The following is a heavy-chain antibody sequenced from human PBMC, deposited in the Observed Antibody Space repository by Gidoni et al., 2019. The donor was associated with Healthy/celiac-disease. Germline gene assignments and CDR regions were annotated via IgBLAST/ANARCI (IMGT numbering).Heavy chain of an antibody. V-gene: IGHV3-7*01. CDR2: IMQDGSEK. CDR1: GFTLSSYW. CDR3: AREGPSYYDSSGYYHY. J-gene: IGHJ4*02. Sequence: EVQLVESGGGLVQPGGSLRLSCEASGFTLSSYWMSWVRQAPGTGLEWVANIMQDGSEKYYVDSVKGRFTISRDNAKNSLYLQMNSLRAEETAVYYCAREGPSYYDSSGYYHYWGQGTLVTVSS. D-gene: IGHD3-22*01.